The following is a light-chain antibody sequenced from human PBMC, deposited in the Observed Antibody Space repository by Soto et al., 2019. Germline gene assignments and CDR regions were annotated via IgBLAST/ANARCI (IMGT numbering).Light chain of an antibody. CDR1: QSVSSNY. V-gene: IGKV3-20*01. Sequence: EIVLTQSPGTLSFSPGERATLSCRASQSVSSNYLAWYQQKPGQAPRLLIYGASTRAAGIPDRFSGSGSGTDFTLTINRLESEDFAVYCCQQYGSLPITFGQGTRLEI. J-gene: IGKJ5*01. CDR2: GAS. CDR3: QQYGSLPIT.